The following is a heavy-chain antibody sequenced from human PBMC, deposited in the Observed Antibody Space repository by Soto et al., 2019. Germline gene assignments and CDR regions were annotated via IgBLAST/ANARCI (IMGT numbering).Heavy chain of an antibody. CDR3: ARSPPGGYHYYYGMDV. D-gene: IGHD3-22*01. CDR2: IGTAGDT. V-gene: IGHV3-13*04. Sequence: PGGSLRLSCAAFGFTVSDNYMSWVRQATGKGLEWVSAIGTAGDTYYPGSVKGRFTISRENAKNSLYLQMNSLRAGDTAVYYCARSPPGGYHYYYGMDVWGQGTTVTVSS. CDR1: GFTVSDNY. J-gene: IGHJ6*02.